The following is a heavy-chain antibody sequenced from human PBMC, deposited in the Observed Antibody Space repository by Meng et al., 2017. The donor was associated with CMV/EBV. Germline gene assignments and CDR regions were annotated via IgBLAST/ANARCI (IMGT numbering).Heavy chain of an antibody. CDR2: IYSGGST. Sequence: GESLKISCAASGFTVSSNYMSWVRQAPGKGLEWVSVIYSGGSTYYADSVKGRFTISRDNSKNTLYLQMNSLRAEDTAVYYCASQDIVVVPAHNWFDPWGQGTLVTVSS. J-gene: IGHJ5*02. D-gene: IGHD2-2*01. V-gene: IGHV3-53*05. CDR1: GFTVSSNY. CDR3: ASQDIVVVPAHNWFDP.